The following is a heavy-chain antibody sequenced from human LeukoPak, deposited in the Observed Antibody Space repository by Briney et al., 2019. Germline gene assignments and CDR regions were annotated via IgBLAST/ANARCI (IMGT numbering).Heavy chain of an antibody. Sequence: SVTVSRKASGCSFSSHAFSLLRLAPGPALEWVGGIIPIIGTANSAQKFQGRVTITEDESTSTAYMELSSLRSEDTAVYYCARERGDSYYFDYWGQGTLVTVSS. D-gene: IGHD2-21*02. J-gene: IGHJ4*02. CDR1: GCSFSSHA. V-gene: IGHV1-69*01. CDR3: ARERGDSYYFDY. CDR2: IIPIIGTA.